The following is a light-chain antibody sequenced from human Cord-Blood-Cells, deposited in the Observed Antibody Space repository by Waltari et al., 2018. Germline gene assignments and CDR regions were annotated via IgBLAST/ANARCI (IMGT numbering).Light chain of an antibody. Sequence: EIVLTQHPATLSLSPGERPTLSCRASQSVSSYLAWYQQKPGQAPKPLSYHASNGATGIPARFSGSGSGTDVTLTISSLEPEDFAVYYCQQRSNWPRTWTFGQGTKVEIK. CDR2: HAS. J-gene: IGKJ1*01. CDR3: QQRSNWPRTWT. CDR1: QSVSSY. V-gene: IGKV3-11*01.